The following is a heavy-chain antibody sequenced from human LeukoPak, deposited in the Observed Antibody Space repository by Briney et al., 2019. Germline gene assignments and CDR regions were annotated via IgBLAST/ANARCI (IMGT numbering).Heavy chain of an antibody. CDR3: AKTYYSSRAHYYYYYYYMDV. V-gene: IGHV3-23*01. D-gene: IGHD3-10*01. Sequence: GGSLRLSCAASGFTFSNYGMSWVRQAPGKGLEWVSGISGSGDSTFYADSVKGRFTISRDNSKNTRYLQMNSLRAEGTAVYYCAKTYYSSRAHYYYYYYYMDVWGKGTTVTISS. CDR2: ISGSGDST. J-gene: IGHJ6*03. CDR1: GFTFSNYG.